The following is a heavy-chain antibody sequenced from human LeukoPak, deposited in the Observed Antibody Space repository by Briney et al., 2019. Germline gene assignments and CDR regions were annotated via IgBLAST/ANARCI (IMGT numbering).Heavy chain of an antibody. CDR2: IYYSGST. J-gene: IGHJ4*02. CDR1: GGSISSYY. Sequence: SETLSLTCTVSGGSISSYYWSWIRQPPGKGLEWIGYIYYSGSTYYNPSLKSRVTISVDTSKNQFSLKLSSVTAADTAVYYCARVGSGYDFDYWGQGTLVTVSS. D-gene: IGHD5-12*01. V-gene: IGHV4-59*08. CDR3: ARVGSGYDFDY.